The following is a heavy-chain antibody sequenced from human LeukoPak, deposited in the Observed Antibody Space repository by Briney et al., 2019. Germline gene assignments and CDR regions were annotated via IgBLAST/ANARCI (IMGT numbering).Heavy chain of an antibody. V-gene: IGHV3-21*01. J-gene: IGHJ4*02. CDR3: ARTNGLEYDYVWGSFDY. CDR1: GFTFSSYW. CDR2: ISSSSSYI. D-gene: IGHD3-16*01. Sequence: GGSLRLSCAASGFTFSSYWMSWVRQAPGKGLEWVSSISSSSSYIYYADSVKGRFTISRDNAKNSLYLQMNSLRAEDTAVYYCARTNGLEYDYVWGSFDYWGQGTLVTVSS.